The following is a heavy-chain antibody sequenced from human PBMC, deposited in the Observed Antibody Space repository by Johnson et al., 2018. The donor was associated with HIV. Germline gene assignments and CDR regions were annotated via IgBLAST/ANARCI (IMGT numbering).Heavy chain of an antibody. CDR2: IYSGGST. CDR1: GFTVSSNY. V-gene: IGHV3-53*01. D-gene: IGHD3-9*01. Sequence: VQLVESGGGLIQPGGSLRLSCAASGFTVSSNYMSWVRQAPGKGLEWVSVIYSGGSTYYADSVKGIFTISRDNSKNTLYFQMNSLRVEDTAVYYCARVRYYDIMTGYRKAYDAFDIWGEGTMVTVSS. J-gene: IGHJ3*02. CDR3: ARVRYYDIMTGYRKAYDAFDI.